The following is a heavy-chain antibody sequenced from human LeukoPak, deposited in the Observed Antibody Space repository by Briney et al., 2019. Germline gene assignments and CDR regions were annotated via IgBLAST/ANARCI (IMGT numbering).Heavy chain of an antibody. V-gene: IGHV4-59*08. CDR2: VYYTERT. CDR3: ASFSDYGGNFFDY. D-gene: IGHD4-23*01. Sequence: PSETLSLTCTASGGSISRYYWSWIRQPPGKGLEWIGYVYYTERTDYNPSLKSRVTISIDTSKNQFSLKLISVTAADTAVYYCASFSDYGGNFFDYWGQGTLVTVSS. J-gene: IGHJ4*02. CDR1: GGSISRYY.